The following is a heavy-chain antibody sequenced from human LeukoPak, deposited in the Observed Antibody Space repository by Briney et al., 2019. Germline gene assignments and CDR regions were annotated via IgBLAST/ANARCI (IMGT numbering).Heavy chain of an antibody. CDR2: IYHSGST. Sequence: PSETLSLTCTVSGNSISSGYYWGWIRQPPGKGLEWIGSIYHSGSTYYNPSLKSRVTISVDTSKNQFSLKLSSVTAADTAVYYCARVDQYQLLYVPYNWFDPWGQGTLVTVSS. J-gene: IGHJ5*02. D-gene: IGHD2-2*02. CDR3: ARVDQYQLLYVPYNWFDP. V-gene: IGHV4-38-2*02. CDR1: GNSISSGYY.